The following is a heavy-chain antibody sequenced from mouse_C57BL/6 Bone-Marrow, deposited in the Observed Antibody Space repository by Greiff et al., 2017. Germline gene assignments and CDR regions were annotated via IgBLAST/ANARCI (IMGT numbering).Heavy chain of an antibody. CDR3: ARDDGYSFDH. Sequence: EVKLMESGGGLVQSGRSLRLSCATSGFTFSDFYMEWVRQAPGKGLEWIAASRNKANDYTTEYSASVKGRFIVSRDTSQSILYLQMNALRAEDTAIYYCARDDGYSFDHWGQGTTLTVSS. J-gene: IGHJ2*01. D-gene: IGHD2-2*01. CDR1: GFTFSDFY. V-gene: IGHV7-1*01. CDR2: SRNKANDYTT.